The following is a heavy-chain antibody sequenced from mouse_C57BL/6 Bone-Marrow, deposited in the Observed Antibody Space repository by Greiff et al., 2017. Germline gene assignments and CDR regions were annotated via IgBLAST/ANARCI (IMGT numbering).Heavy chain of an antibody. CDR3: ARRGNGSSYGWFAY. D-gene: IGHD1-1*01. CDR2: IWSGGST. V-gene: IGHV2-2*01. Sequence: VQLVESGPGLVQPSQSLSITCTVSGFSLTSYGVHWVRQSPGKGLEWLGVIWSGGSTDYNAAFISRLSISKDNSKSQVFFKMNSLQADDTAIYYCARRGNGSSYGWFAYWGQGTLVTVSA. J-gene: IGHJ3*01. CDR1: GFSLTSYG.